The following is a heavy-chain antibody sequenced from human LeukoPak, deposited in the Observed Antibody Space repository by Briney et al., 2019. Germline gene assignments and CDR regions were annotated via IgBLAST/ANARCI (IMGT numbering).Heavy chain of an antibody. CDR2: ISGSSSTI. J-gene: IGHJ4*02. D-gene: IGHD6-6*01. V-gene: IGHV3-48*04. Sequence: GGSLRLSCTASGFTFNTYHMDWVRQAPGKGLEWVSYISGSSSTIYYADSVRGRFTISRDNARNSLYLQMNSLRAEDTAVYYCAKWNSSSSNFDYWGQGTLVTVSS. CDR3: AKWNSSSSNFDY. CDR1: GFTFNTYH.